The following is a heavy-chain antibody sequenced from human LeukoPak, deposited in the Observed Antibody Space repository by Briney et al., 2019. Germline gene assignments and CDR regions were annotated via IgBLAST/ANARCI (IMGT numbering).Heavy chain of an antibody. CDR2: IYYSGST. D-gene: IGHD5-24*01. J-gene: IGHJ3*02. CDR3: ARGEMATIEDAFDI. Sequence: SETLSLTCTVSGGSISSHYWSWIRQSPGKGLEWIGYIYYSGSTSYNPSLKSRVTISVDTSKNQFSLKLSSVTAADTAVYYCARGEMATIEDAFDIWGQGTMVTVSS. CDR1: GGSISSHY. V-gene: IGHV4-59*11.